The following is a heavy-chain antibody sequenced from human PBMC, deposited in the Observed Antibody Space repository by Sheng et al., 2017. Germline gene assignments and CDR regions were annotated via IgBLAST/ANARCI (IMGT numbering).Heavy chain of an antibody. CDR1: GYTFTSYG. CDR3: ARVYSRPSYYYMDV. J-gene: IGHJ6*03. D-gene: IGHD3-22*01. CDR2: INAYNGNT. V-gene: IGHV1-18*01. Sequence: QVQLVQSGAEVKKPGASVKVSCKASGYTFTSYGISWVRQAPGQGLEWMGWINAYNGNTKYAQKFQGRVTMTTDTSTSAAYMELRSLRSDDTTMYYCARVYSRPSYYYMDVWGQGTTVTVSS.